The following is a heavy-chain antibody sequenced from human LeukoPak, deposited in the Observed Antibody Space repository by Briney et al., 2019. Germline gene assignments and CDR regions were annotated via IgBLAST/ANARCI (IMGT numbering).Heavy chain of an antibody. CDR3: ARGLHDILTGYAFDI. J-gene: IGHJ3*02. CDR1: GFTFSNYR. V-gene: IGHV3-21*05. D-gene: IGHD3-9*01. Sequence: GGSLRLSCVASGFTFSNYRMNWVRQAPGKGLEWVSYISSSSSYIYYADSVKGRFTISRDNAKNSLYLQMNSLRAEDTAVYYCARGLHDILTGYAFDIWGQGTMVTVSS. CDR2: ISSSSSYI.